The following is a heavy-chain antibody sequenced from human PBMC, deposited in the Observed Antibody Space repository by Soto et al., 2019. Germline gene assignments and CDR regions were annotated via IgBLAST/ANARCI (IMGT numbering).Heavy chain of an antibody. CDR2: IYPGDSDT. V-gene: IGHV5-51*01. J-gene: IGHJ4*02. D-gene: IGHD6-19*01. CDR1: GYSFTSYW. Sequence: GESLKISCKGSGYSFTSYWIGWVRQMPGKGLEWLGIIYPGDSDTRYSPSFQGQVTISPDKSISTAYLQWSSLKASDTAMYYCARSSIAVAGHFDYWGQGTLVTVSA. CDR3: ARSSIAVAGHFDY.